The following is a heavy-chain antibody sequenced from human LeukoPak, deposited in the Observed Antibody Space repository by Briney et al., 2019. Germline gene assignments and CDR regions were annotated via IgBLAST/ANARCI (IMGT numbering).Heavy chain of an antibody. Sequence: SETLSLTCAVYGGSFSGYYWTWIRQTPGKGLEWIGGINHGGSTNYNPSLRSRVTISVDTFKNQFSLRLRSVSAADTAVYYCARGWVVTAYAPFDPWGQGTLVIVSS. CDR1: GGSFSGYY. J-gene: IGHJ5*02. CDR3: ARGWVVTAYAPFDP. V-gene: IGHV4-34*01. CDR2: INHGGST. D-gene: IGHD2-21*02.